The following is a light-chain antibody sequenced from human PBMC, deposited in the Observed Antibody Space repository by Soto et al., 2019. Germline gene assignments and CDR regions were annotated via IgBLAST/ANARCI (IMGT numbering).Light chain of an antibody. V-gene: IGLV2-11*01. CDR1: SSDVGGYYY. CDR3: CSYAGAFAYV. J-gene: IGLJ1*01. Sequence: QSALTQPPSVSGSPGQSVTISCTGTSSDVGGYYYVSWYQKHPGKAPKLMIYDVNERPSGVPDRFSGSKSGNTASLTISGLQADDEADYFCCSYAGAFAYVFGTGTKSPS. CDR2: DVN.